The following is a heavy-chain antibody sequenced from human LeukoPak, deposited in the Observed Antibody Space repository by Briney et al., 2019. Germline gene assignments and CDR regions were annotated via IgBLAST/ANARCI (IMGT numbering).Heavy chain of an antibody. CDR2: MNPNSGNT. CDR1: GYTFTSYD. D-gene: IGHD3-3*01. Sequence: ASVKVSCKASGYTFTSYDINWVRQATGQELEWMGWMNPNSGNTGYAQKFQGRVTMTRNTSISTAYMELSSLRSEDTAVYYCARGASKYDFWSGYQPNWFDPWGQGTLVTVSS. V-gene: IGHV1-8*01. J-gene: IGHJ5*02. CDR3: ARGASKYDFWSGYQPNWFDP.